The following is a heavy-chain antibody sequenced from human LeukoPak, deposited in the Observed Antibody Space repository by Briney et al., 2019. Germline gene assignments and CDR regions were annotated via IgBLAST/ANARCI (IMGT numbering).Heavy chain of an antibody. CDR3: ARVIIVGATGI. D-gene: IGHD1-26*01. J-gene: IGHJ3*02. CDR1: GFTFSSYA. Sequence: PGGSLRLSCAVSGFTFSSYAMNWVRQAPGKGLEWVSYISSGGSTVHYADSVKGRFTISRDNAKNSLYLQMNSLRAKDTAVYYCARVIIVGATGIWGQGTMVTVSS. CDR2: ISSGGSTV. V-gene: IGHV3-48*03.